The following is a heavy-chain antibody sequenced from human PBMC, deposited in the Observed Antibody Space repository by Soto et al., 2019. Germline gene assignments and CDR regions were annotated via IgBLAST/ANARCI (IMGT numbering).Heavy chain of an antibody. J-gene: IGHJ4*02. D-gene: IGHD2-15*01. Sequence: QVQLVQSGAEVKKPGSSVKVSCKASGGTFSSYAISWVRQAPGQGLEWMGGIIPIFGTANYAQKFQGRVTITADESTSRAYMELSSMRSEDTAVYYCAREGAPVVVAAFFDYWGQGTLFTVSS. CDR1: GGTFSSYA. CDR3: AREGAPVVVAAFFDY. CDR2: IIPIFGTA. V-gene: IGHV1-69*01.